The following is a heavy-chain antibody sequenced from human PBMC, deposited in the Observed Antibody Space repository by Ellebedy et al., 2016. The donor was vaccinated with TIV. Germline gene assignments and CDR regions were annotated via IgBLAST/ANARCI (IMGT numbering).Heavy chain of an antibody. D-gene: IGHD6-6*01. Sequence: ASVKVSCKASGYTFTSYGISWVRQAPGQGLEWMGWINAGNGNTKYSQKFQGRVTITRDTSASTAYMELSSLRSEDTAVYYCARTGWDSSSPNSYYYYYGMDVWGQGTTVTVSS. CDR3: ARTGWDSSSPNSYYYYYGMDV. J-gene: IGHJ6*02. V-gene: IGHV1-18*01. CDR2: INAGNGNT. CDR1: GYTFTSYG.